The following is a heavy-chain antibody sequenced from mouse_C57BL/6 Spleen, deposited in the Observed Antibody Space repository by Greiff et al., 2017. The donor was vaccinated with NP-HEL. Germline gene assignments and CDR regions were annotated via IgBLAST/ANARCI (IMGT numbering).Heavy chain of an antibody. J-gene: IGHJ2*01. CDR1: GYTFTSYW. V-gene: IGHV1-52*01. D-gene: IGHD1-1*01. CDR2: IDPSDSET. CDR3: ARGYYGSFLYYFDY. Sequence: QVHVKQPGAELVRPGSSVKLSCKASGYTFTSYWMHWVKQRPIQGLEWIGNIDPSDSETHYNQKFKDKATLTVDKSSSTAYMQLSSLTSEDSAVYYCARGYYGSFLYYFDYWGQGTTLTVSS.